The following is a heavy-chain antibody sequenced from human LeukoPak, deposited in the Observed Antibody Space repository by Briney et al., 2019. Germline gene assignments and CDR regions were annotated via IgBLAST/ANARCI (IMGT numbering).Heavy chain of an antibody. J-gene: IGHJ3*02. CDR2: ISSSGSTI. CDR3: VRDYDFWSGYENSDAFDI. V-gene: IGHV3-11*04. D-gene: IGHD3-3*01. Sequence: GGSLRLSCAASGFTFSDYYMSWIRQAPGKGLEWVSYISSSGSTIYYADSVKGRFTISRDNAKNSLYLQMNSLRAEDTAVYYCVRDYDFWSGYENSDAFDIWGQGTMVTVSS. CDR1: GFTFSDYY.